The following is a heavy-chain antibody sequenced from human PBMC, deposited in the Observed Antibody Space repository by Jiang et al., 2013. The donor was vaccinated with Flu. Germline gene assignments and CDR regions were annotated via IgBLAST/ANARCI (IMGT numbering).Heavy chain of an antibody. J-gene: IGHJ4*02. V-gene: IGHV3-30*03. D-gene: IGHD6-13*01. CDR1: GFTFSSYG. Sequence: SGGGVVQPGRSLRLSCAASGFTFSSYGMHWVRQAPGKGLEWVAVISYDGSNKYYADSVKGRFTISRDNSKNTLYLQMNSLRAEDTAVYYCARDLKAGIPVLDYWGQGTLVTVSS. CDR3: ARDLKAGIPVLDY. CDR2: ISYDGSNK.